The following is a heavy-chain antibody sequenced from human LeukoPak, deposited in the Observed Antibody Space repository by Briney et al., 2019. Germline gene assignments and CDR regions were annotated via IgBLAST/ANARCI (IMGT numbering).Heavy chain of an antibody. Sequence: GGSLRLSCAASGFTFSSYAMSWVRQAPGKGLEWASAISGSGGSTYYADSVKGRFTISRDNSKNTLYLQMNSLRAEDTAVYYCARRADTVTTYYYYYYMDVWGKGTTVTVSS. CDR3: ARRADTVTTYYYYYYMDV. CDR2: ISGSGGST. V-gene: IGHV3-23*01. J-gene: IGHJ6*03. CDR1: GFTFSSYA. D-gene: IGHD4-11*01.